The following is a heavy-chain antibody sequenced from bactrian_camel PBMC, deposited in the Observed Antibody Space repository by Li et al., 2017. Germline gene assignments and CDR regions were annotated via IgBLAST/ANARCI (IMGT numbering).Heavy chain of an antibody. V-gene: IGHV3-2*01. J-gene: IGHJ4*01. Sequence: VQLVESGGGLVQPGGSLRLSRVASGFTFSSYYMSWVRQAPGKGLEWVSSIYTAGGSTYYDDPVRGRFTITKDNAENTLYLQMDSLKPEDTAVYYCAAAFSSFGTIDFAYWGQGTQVTVS. CDR3: AAAFSSFGTIDFAY. D-gene: IGHD2*01. CDR1: GFTFSSYY. CDR2: IYTAGGST.